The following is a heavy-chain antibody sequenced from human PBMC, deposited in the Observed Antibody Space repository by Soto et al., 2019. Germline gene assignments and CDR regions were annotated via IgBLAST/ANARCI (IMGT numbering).Heavy chain of an antibody. CDR3: ARLYGTPDLSYDIFDS. J-gene: IGHJ4*02. Sequence: SETLSLTCTVSGASMNNYYWGWIRQPPGKGLEWIGYIYYSGKTNYNPSLKSRVTISVDTSKNQFSLKLNSVTAADSAMYYCARLYGTPDLSYDIFDSWGQG. V-gene: IGHV4-59*08. D-gene: IGHD3-9*01. CDR1: GASMNNYY. CDR2: IYYSGKT.